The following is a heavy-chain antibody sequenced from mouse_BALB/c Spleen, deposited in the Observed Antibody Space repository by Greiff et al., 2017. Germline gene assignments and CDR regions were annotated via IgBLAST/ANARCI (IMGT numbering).Heavy chain of an antibody. V-gene: IGHV6-6*02. CDR1: GFTFSNYW. Sequence: EVKLQESGGGLVQPGGSMKLSCVASGFTFSNYWMNWVRQSPEKGLEWVAEIRLKSNNYATHYAESVKGRFTISRDDSKSSVYLQMNNLRAEDTGIYYCTSAWFAYWGQGTLVTVSA. CDR2: IRLKSNNYAT. J-gene: IGHJ3*01. CDR3: TSAWFAY.